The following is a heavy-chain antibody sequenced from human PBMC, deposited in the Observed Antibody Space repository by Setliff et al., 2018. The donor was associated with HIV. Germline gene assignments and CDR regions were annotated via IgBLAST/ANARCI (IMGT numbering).Heavy chain of an antibody. D-gene: IGHD2-15*01. CDR1: GFTFSSYA. J-gene: IGHJ4*02. V-gene: IGHV3-23*01. Sequence: GGSLRLSCAASGFTFSSYAMSWVRQAPGKGLEWVSAISGSGGSTYYADSVKGRFTISRDNSKNTLYLQMTSLRAEDTAVYYCAKEGYCSGGSCYSPNAFCDYWGQGTLVTVTS. CDR2: ISGSGGST. CDR3: AKEGYCSGGSCYSPNAFCDY.